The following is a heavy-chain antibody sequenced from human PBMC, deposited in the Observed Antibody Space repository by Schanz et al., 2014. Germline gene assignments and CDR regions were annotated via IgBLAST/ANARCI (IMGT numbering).Heavy chain of an antibody. Sequence: DVQLLESGGGLVQPGGSLRLSCAASGFTFTNYAMSWVRQAPGKGLEWVSLISDSGDTAYYADSVKGRFTISRDNAKNSLYLQMNSLRAEDTAVYYCVSVYDSSGYVSFNYWGQGTLVTVSS. CDR2: ISDSGDTA. CDR1: GFTFTNYA. V-gene: IGHV3-23*01. J-gene: IGHJ4*02. D-gene: IGHD3-22*01. CDR3: VSVYDSSGYVSFNY.